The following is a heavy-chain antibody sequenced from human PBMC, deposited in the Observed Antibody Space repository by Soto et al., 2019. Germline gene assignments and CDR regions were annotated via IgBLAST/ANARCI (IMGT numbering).Heavy chain of an antibody. CDR1: GDSIISGDYY. CDR3: ALEGAPLYGGNPDYYYTVGV. D-gene: IGHD4-17*01. V-gene: IGHV4-30-4*01. CDR2: IYYSGDT. Sequence: SETLSLTCTVSGDSIISGDYYWSWIRQTPGKGLEWIGYIYYSGDTNYNPSLKSRVIISVDTSKNQFSLKLSSVTAAGTAVYYCALEGAPLYGGNPDYYYTVGVWGQGTTVTVSS. J-gene: IGHJ6*02.